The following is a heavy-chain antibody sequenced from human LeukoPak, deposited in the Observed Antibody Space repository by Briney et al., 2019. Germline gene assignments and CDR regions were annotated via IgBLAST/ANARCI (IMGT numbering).Heavy chain of an antibody. CDR2: ISYDGTNK. CDR1: GFTFSNYA. Sequence: GGSLRLSCAASGFTFSNYAMHWVRQAPGKGLDWVAVISYDGTNKYYPDSVKGRFTISRDNSYNTLYLQVDSLTAEDTAVYYCAKESTTYYYYGMHVWGQGTTVTVSS. V-gene: IGHV3-30*18. D-gene: IGHD2/OR15-2a*01. CDR3: AKESTTYYYYGMHV. J-gene: IGHJ6*02.